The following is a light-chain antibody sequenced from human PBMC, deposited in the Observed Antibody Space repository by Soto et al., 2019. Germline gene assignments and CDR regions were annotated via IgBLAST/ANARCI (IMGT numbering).Light chain of an antibody. J-gene: IGKJ1*01. CDR2: GAS. CDR3: QHYNNWPT. V-gene: IGKV3-15*01. Sequence: EIVMTQSPATLSVSPGERATLSCRASQSVSSNLAWYQQKPAQAPRFLIYGASTRATGIPARFSGSGSGTEFTLTISSLQSEDFAVYYCQHYNNWPTFGQGTKVEIK. CDR1: QSVSSN.